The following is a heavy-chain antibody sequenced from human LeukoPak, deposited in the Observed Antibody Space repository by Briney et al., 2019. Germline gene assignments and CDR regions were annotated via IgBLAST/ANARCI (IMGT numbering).Heavy chain of an antibody. Sequence: SETLSLTCTVSSGAMNSGAYSWSWIRQPPGKGLEWIGYIYQSGGTNYNPSLKSRVTISGDWSRNQFSLSLSSVTAADTAVYYCARGGRRDAFDIWGQGTMVTVSS. CDR3: ARGGRRDAFDI. CDR2: IYQSGGT. CDR1: SGAMNSGAYS. J-gene: IGHJ3*02. V-gene: IGHV4-30-2*01. D-gene: IGHD1-14*01.